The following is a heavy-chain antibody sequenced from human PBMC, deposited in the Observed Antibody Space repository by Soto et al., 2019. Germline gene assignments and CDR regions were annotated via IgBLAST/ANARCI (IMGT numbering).Heavy chain of an antibody. CDR3: TKYIAVSGTGFDY. Sequence: EVQLVESGGGLVQPGGSLKLSCAASGFTFSGSTIHWVRQASGKGLEWVGRIRSNANNYATAYAASVKGRFTISRDDSKNTAYLQMNSLKTEDTAVYYCTKYIAVSGTGFDYWGQGTLVTVSS. CDR2: IRSNANNYAT. J-gene: IGHJ4*02. D-gene: IGHD6-19*01. V-gene: IGHV3-73*02. CDR1: GFTFSGST.